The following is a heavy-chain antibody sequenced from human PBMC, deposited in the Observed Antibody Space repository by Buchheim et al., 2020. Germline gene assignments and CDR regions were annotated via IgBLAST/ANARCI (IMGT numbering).Heavy chain of an antibody. Sequence: QVQLVESGGGLVKPGGSLRLSCAASGFNFGDYYMNWIRQVPGKGLEWLSYIDFSGTTIKYADSVKGRFSISRDNAKNSLYLQMNSLRVEDTAVYYCARDGPCTNGVCYTDFDYWGQGTL. CDR1: GFNFGDYY. V-gene: IGHV3-11*01. D-gene: IGHD2-8*01. CDR3: ARDGPCTNGVCYTDFDY. J-gene: IGHJ4*02. CDR2: IDFSGTTI.